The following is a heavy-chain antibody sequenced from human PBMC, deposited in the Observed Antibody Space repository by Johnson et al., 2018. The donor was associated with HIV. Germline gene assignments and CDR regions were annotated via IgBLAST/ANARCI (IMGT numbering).Heavy chain of an antibody. D-gene: IGHD3-3*01. CDR1: GFTLSSYP. CDR2: ISYDGSNK. V-gene: IGHV3-30-3*01. Sequence: QVQLVESGGGVVQPGRSLRLSCAASGFTLSSYPMHWVRQAPGKGLEWVAVISYDGSNKYYADSVKGRFTISRDNSKNTLFLQMNSLRAEDTAVYYCARVGPGFGVLMDGALGIWGQGTMVTVSS. J-gene: IGHJ3*02. CDR3: ARVGPGFGVLMDGALGI.